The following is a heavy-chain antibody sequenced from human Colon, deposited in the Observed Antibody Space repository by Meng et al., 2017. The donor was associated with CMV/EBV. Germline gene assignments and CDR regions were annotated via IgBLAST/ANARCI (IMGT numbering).Heavy chain of an antibody. CDR3: ARETSGWSTGIDY. J-gene: IGHJ4*02. Sequence: SETLSLTCNVSGGSVNSGSYYWTWIRQPPGKGLEWIGYISYSGNTNYNPSLKSRLTIEVDTSRIQFSLKLTSVSAADTAMYYCARETSGWSTGIDYWGQGTLVTVSS. D-gene: IGHD6-19*01. CDR1: GGSVNSGSYY. V-gene: IGHV4-61*01. CDR2: ISYSGNT.